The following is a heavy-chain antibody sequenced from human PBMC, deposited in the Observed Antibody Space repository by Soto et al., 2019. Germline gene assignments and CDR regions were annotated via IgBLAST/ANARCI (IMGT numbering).Heavy chain of an antibody. CDR2: IHPGGQTI. Sequence: ESGGGLVQPGGSLRLSCAASGFTFRSSEMYWVRQAPGKGLEWISYIHPGGQTIFYAESVKGRFTISRDNAKNSVYLQMNSLRAEDTAVYYCVRRGSRWGQGTLVTVSS. V-gene: IGHV3-48*03. CDR3: VRRGSR. D-gene: IGHD2-15*01. J-gene: IGHJ3*01. CDR1: GFTFRSSE.